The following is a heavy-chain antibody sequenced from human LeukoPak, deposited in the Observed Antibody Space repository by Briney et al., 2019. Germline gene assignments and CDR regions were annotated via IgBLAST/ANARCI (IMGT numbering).Heavy chain of an antibody. CDR3: AREGSTMVRGVITNWFDP. V-gene: IGHV3-21*01. CDR1: GFTFSSYS. J-gene: IGHJ5*02. CDR2: ISSSSSYI. Sequence: GGSLRLSCAASGFTFSSYSMNWVRQAPGKGLEWVSSISSSSSYIYYADSVKGRFTTSRDNAKNSLYLQMNSLRAEDTAVYYCAREGSTMVRGVITNWFDPWGQGTLVTVSS. D-gene: IGHD3-10*01.